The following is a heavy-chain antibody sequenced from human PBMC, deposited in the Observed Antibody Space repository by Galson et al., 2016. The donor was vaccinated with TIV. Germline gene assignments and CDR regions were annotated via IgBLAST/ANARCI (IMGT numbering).Heavy chain of an antibody. Sequence: SVKVSCKASGYTFTSYAIHWVRQAPGQRLEWMGLINAGNGNTKYSQRFQGRVTISRDTSATTTYMELSSLRSEDTALYYCARDRHCTNGVCYGLWGQGTLVTVSS. CDR3: ARDRHCTNGVCYGL. CDR1: GYTFTSYA. CDR2: INAGNGNT. V-gene: IGHV1-3*01. D-gene: IGHD2-8*01. J-gene: IGHJ4*02.